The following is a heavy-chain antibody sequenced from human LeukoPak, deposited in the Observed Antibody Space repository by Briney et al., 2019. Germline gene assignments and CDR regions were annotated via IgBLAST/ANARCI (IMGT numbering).Heavy chain of an antibody. CDR1: GYTFTGDY. CDR2: INPNSGGT. CDR3: ARVVQDDYYYYGMDV. J-gene: IGHJ6*02. Sequence: ASVYVASMASGYTFTGDYMHWVRHAPGPGLEWMGWINPNSGGTNYEQKFQGRVTMTRDTSISTAYMELSRLRSDDTAVYYCARVVQDDYYYYGMDVWGQGTTVTVSS. V-gene: IGHV1-2*02.